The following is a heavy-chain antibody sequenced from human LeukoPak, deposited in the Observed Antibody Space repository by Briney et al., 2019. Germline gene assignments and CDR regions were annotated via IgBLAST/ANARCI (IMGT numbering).Heavy chain of an antibody. D-gene: IGHD3-22*01. CDR2: IYSGGST. CDR3: ARDWRKDDSSGQEFRDPNWFDP. V-gene: IGHV3-53*01. CDR1: GFTVSSNY. J-gene: IGHJ5*02. Sequence: GGSLRLSCVASGFTVSSNYMSWVRQAPGKGLEWVSVIYSGGSTYYADSVKGRFTISRDNSKNTLYLQMNSLRAEDTAVYYCARDWRKDDSSGQEFRDPNWFDPWGQGTLVTVSS.